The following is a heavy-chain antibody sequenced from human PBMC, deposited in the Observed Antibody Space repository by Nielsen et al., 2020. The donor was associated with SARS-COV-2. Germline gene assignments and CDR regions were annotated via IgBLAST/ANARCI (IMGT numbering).Heavy chain of an antibody. CDR2: INGGETHI. CDR3: ARQTVSSYQLLRKYYYYIDV. J-gene: IGHJ6*03. CDR1: GFTFSASG. D-gene: IGHD1-26*01. Sequence: GESLKISCAASGFTFSASGMNWVRQAPGRGLEWISYINGGETHIYYAASVKGRFTIFRGNAKNALYLQMNSLRDDDTAVYYCARQTVSSYQLLRKYYYYIDVWGKGTTVTVSS. V-gene: IGHV3-48*02.